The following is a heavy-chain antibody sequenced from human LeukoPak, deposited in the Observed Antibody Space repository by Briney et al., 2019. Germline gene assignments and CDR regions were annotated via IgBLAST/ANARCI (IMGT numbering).Heavy chain of an antibody. Sequence: GASLKISCKGSGYSFTNYWNGWLRPMPRKDRSWRGIIYSRDSDTSYSPSFQGKVIMSADKSISTAYLQWSSLKASDTAMYYCVRQGGDYWGQGTLVTVSS. CDR3: VRQGGDY. V-gene: IGHV5-51*01. J-gene: IGHJ4*02. CDR1: GYSFTNYW. D-gene: IGHD3-16*01. CDR2: IYSRDSDT.